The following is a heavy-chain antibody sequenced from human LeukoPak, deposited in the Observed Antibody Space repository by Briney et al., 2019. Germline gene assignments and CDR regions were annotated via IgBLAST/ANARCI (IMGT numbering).Heavy chain of an antibody. D-gene: IGHD5-12*01. V-gene: IGHV3-7*01. Sequence: GGSLRLSCAASGFTFSSYAMSWVRQAPGRGLEWVANIKPDGGEKYYADSVKGRFTISRDNAKNSMYLQMNSLRADDTAVYYCARDHTGYEYGSFTYHYQYMDVWGKGTTVTVSS. CDR1: GFTFSSYA. CDR2: IKPDGGEK. J-gene: IGHJ6*03. CDR3: ARDHTGYEYGSFTYHYQYMDV.